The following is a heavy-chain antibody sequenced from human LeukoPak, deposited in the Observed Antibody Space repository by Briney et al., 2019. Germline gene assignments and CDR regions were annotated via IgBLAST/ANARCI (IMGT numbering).Heavy chain of an antibody. CDR2: ISWNSGSI. D-gene: IGHD1-26*01. J-gene: IGHJ4*02. V-gene: IGHV3-9*01. CDR1: GFTFDDYA. Sequence: GRSLRLSCAASGFTFDDYAMHWVRQAPGKGLEWVSGISWNSGSIGYADSVKGRFTISRDNAKNSLYLQMNSLRAEDTALYHCAEGTLTHTGGFDYWGQGTLVTVSS. CDR3: AEGTLTHTGGFDY.